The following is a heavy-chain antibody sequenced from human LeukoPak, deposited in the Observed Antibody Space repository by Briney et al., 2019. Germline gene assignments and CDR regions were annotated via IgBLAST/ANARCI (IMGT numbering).Heavy chain of an antibody. J-gene: IGHJ4*02. CDR1: GFTVITND. Sequence: GGSLRLSCAASGFTVITNDMSWARQAPGKGLEWVSVLYSDGNTKYADSVQGRFTISRDNSKNTLYLEMNSLSPDDTAVYYCARGVEPLAANTLAYWGQGTLVTVSS. V-gene: IGHV3-53*01. CDR2: LYSDGNT. CDR3: ARGVEPLAANTLAY. D-gene: IGHD1-14*01.